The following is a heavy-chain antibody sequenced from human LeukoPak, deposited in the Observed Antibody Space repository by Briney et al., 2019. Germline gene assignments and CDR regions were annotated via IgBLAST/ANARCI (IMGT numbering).Heavy chain of an antibody. CDR1: GFTFDDHA. V-gene: IGHV3-20*04. D-gene: IGHD3-22*01. CDR2: INWNGGST. Sequence: PGGSLRLSCVASGFTFDDHAMSWVRQAPGKGLEWVSGINWNGGSTGYADSVKGRFTISRDNAKNSLYLQMNSLRAEDAALYYCARGLYYGSSGYYFPFGYWGQGTLVTVSS. J-gene: IGHJ4*02. CDR3: ARGLYYGSSGYYFPFGY.